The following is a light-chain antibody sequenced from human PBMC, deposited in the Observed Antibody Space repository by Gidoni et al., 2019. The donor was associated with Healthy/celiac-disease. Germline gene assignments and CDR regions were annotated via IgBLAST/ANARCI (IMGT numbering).Light chain of an antibody. CDR2: EVS. CDR1: SSDVGSYNL. Sequence: QYALTQPASVSGSPGQSITISCTGTSSDVGSYNLVSWYQPHPGKAPKLMIYEVSKRPSGVSNRFSGSKSGNTASLTISGLHAEDEADYYCCSYAGSYVVFGGGTKLTVL. V-gene: IGLV2-23*02. J-gene: IGLJ2*01. CDR3: CSYAGSYVV.